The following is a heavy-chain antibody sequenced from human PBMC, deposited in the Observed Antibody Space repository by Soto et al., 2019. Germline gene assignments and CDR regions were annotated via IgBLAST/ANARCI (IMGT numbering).Heavy chain of an antibody. CDR1: GGSVSSGSYY. CDR2: IYYSGST. J-gene: IGHJ3*02. V-gene: IGHV4-61*01. D-gene: IGHD6-19*01. Sequence: SETLSLTCTVSGGSVSSGSYYWSWIRQPPGKGLEWIGYIYYSGSTNYNPSLKSRVTISVDTSKNQFSPKLSSVTAADTAVYYCARDIYSSGWLDAFDICGQGPMVTVSS. CDR3: ARDIYSSGWLDAFDI.